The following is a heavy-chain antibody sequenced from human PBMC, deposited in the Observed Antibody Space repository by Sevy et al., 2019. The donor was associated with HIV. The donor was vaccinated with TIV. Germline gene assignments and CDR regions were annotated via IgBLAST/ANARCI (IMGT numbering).Heavy chain of an antibody. CDR1: GFTFSSYW. CDR3: ARDYGSYSSSSGYDY. CDR2: IKQDGSEK. V-gene: IGHV3-7*01. D-gene: IGHD6-6*01. Sequence: GGSLRLSCAASGFTFSSYWMSWVRQAPGKGLEWVANIKQDGSEKYYVDSVKGRFTISGDNAKNSLYLQMNSLRAEDTAVYYCARDYGSYSSSSGYDYWGQGTLVTVSS. J-gene: IGHJ4*02.